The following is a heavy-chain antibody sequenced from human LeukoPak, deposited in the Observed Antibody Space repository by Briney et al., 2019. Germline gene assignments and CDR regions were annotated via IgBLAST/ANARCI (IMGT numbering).Heavy chain of an antibody. V-gene: IGHV3-7*01. Sequence: PGGSLRLSCVASGFTFSSHHMNWVRQTPGKGLESVATIKPDGSEKYYVDSVKGRFTISRDNAKSSLYLQMNSLRAEDTGVYFCAKGGVVNWFDPWGQGTLVTVSS. CDR2: IKPDGSEK. D-gene: IGHD3-22*01. CDR1: GFTFSSHH. J-gene: IGHJ5*02. CDR3: AKGGVVNWFDP.